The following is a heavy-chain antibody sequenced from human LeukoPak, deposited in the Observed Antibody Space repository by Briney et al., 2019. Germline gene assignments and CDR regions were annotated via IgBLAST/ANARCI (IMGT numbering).Heavy chain of an antibody. Sequence: GGSLRLSCAASGFTFSSYGMSWVRQAPGKGLEWVSAISGSGGSTYYADSVKGRFTISRDNSKNTLYLQMNSLRAEDTAVYYCAKDTYYYDSSGYYGDYWGQGTLVTVSS. J-gene: IGHJ4*02. V-gene: IGHV3-23*01. D-gene: IGHD3-22*01. CDR2: ISGSGGST. CDR1: GFTFSSYG. CDR3: AKDTYYYDSSGYYGDY.